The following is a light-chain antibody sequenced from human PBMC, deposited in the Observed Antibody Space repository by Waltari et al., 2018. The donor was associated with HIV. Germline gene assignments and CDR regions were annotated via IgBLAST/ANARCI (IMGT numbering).Light chain of an antibody. Sequence: TQPPSVSAAPGQKVTISCSGSSSNIGNNYVSWYQQLPETAPKLLIYDNNKRPSGIPDRFSGSKSGTSATLGITGLQTGDEADYYCGTWDSSLSGVIFGGGTKLTVL. J-gene: IGLJ2*01. CDR1: SSNIGNNY. CDR3: GTWDSSLSGVI. V-gene: IGLV1-51*01. CDR2: DNN.